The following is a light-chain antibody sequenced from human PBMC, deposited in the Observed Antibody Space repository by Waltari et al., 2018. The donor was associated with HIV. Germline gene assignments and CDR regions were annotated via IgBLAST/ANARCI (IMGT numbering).Light chain of an antibody. Sequence: QSALTQPASVSGSPGQSITISCTGTSSDVGGYNYVSWYQQHPGKAPKLMIYDVSNRPSGVSNRCSGSKSGNTASLTISGLQAEDEADYYCSSYTSSSPSHVVFGGGTKLTVL. J-gene: IGLJ2*01. CDR3: SSYTSSSPSHVV. CDR1: SSDVGGYNY. CDR2: DVS. V-gene: IGLV2-14*03.